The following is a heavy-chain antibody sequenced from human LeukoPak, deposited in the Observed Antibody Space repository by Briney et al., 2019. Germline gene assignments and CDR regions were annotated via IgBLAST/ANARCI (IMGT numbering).Heavy chain of an antibody. CDR1: GGSFSGYY. Sequence: SETLSLTCAVYGGSFSGYYWSWIRQPPGKGLEWIGEINHSGSTNYNPSLKSRVTISVDTSKNQFYLKLSSVTAADTAVYYCARRRGYSYGSNFDYWGQGTLVTVSS. CDR2: INHSGST. D-gene: IGHD5-18*01. V-gene: IGHV4-34*01. J-gene: IGHJ4*02. CDR3: ARRRGYSYGSNFDY.